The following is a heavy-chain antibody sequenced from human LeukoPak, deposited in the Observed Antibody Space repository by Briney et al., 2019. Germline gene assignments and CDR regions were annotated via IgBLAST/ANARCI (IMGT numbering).Heavy chain of an antibody. CDR1: GFRFSSYS. CDR3: ARDGSGMRFDP. CDR2: ISTVISYK. J-gene: IGHJ5*02. Sequence: GGSLRLSCAASGFRFSSYSMNWIRQAPGKGLEWVSSISTVISYKFFADSVKGRFTISRDNAKNSLDLQLDSLRAEDTAVYYCARDGSGMRFDPWGQGTLVTVSS. V-gene: IGHV3-21*04. D-gene: IGHD3-10*01.